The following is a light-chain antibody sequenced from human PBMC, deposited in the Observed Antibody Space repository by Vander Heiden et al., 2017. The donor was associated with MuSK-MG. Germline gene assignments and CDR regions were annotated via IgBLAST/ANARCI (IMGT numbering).Light chain of an antibody. CDR2: EVS. CDR3: SSDAGSNNHYV. V-gene: IGLV2-8*01. Sequence: QSPLTRPPSASGSLGRSVTISCPGPSVDIGDYNYVSGYQQHAGKVPKLMIYEVSNRHSGVPDRFSGSKSGNTASLTVAGLQAEEEADYYCSSDAGSNNHYVFGTGTKVTVL. CDR1: SVDIGDYNY. J-gene: IGLJ1*01.